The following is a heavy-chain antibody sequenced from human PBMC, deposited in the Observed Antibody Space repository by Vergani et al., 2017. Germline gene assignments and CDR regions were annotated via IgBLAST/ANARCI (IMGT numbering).Heavy chain of an antibody. CDR1: GGSISSSSYY. V-gene: IGHV4-39*01. J-gene: IGHJ4*02. D-gene: IGHD2-2*01. CDR3: ARHSRQLIFEG. CDR2: IYYSWST. Sequence: QLQLQESGPGLVKPSETLSLTCTVSGGSISSSSYYWGWIRQPPGKGLVWIGSIYYSWSTYYNPSLKSRVTISVDTSKNQFSLKLSSVTAADTAVYYCARHSRQLIFEGWGQGTLVTVSS.